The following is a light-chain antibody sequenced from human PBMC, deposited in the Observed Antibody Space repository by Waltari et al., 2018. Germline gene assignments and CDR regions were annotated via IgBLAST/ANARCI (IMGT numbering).Light chain of an antibody. J-gene: IGKJ1*01. CDR2: GVS. CDR3: QHYVRLPAT. Sequence: ILLTQSPGTLSLSPGERATLSCRASQSVTRALAWYQQKPGQAPRLLIYGVSNRATGIPDRFIGSGSGTDFSLTISRLEPEDFAVYYCQHYVRLPATFGQGTKVEIK. V-gene: IGKV3-20*01. CDR1: QSVTRA.